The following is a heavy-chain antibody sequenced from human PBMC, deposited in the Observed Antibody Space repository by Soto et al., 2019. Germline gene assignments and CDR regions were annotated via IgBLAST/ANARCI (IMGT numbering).Heavy chain of an antibody. J-gene: IGHJ3*02. Sequence: EVQLVESGGGLVQPGGSLRLSCAASGFTFSSYWMSWVRQAPGKGLEWVANIKQDGSEKYYVDSVKGRFTISRDHAKNSLYLQMNSLRAEDTAVYYCASLQLFLKWLLYADAFDIWGQGTMVAVSS. V-gene: IGHV3-7*01. D-gene: IGHD3-3*01. CDR1: GFTFSSYW. CDR3: ASLQLFLKWLLYADAFDI. CDR2: IKQDGSEK.